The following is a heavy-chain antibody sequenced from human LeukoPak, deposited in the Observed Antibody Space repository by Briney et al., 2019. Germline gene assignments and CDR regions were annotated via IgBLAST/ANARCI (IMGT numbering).Heavy chain of an antibody. CDR3: ARGLYYYDSSGYYYDPFDY. CDR2: IYPGDSDT. J-gene: IGHJ4*02. Sequence: GESLKISCKGSGYSFTSYWIGWVRQMPGKGLEWVGIIYPGDSDTRYSPSFQGQVTISADKSISTAYLQWSSLKASDTAMYYCARGLYYYDSSGYYYDPFDYWGQGTLVTVSS. D-gene: IGHD3-22*01. CDR1: GYSFTSYW. V-gene: IGHV5-51*01.